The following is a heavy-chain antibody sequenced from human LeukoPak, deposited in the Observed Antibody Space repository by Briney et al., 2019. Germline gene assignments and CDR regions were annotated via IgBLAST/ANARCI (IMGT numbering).Heavy chain of an antibody. D-gene: IGHD3-3*01. CDR2: ISGDGGST. V-gene: IGHV3-43*02. Sequence: GGSLRLSCAASGFTFDDYAMHWVRQAPGKGLEWVSLISGDGGSTYYADSVKGRFTISRDNSKNSLYLQMNSLRTEDTALYYCAKSRREYDFWSVYFVYWGQGTLVTVSS. J-gene: IGHJ4*02. CDR3: AKSRREYDFWSVYFVY. CDR1: GFTFDDYA.